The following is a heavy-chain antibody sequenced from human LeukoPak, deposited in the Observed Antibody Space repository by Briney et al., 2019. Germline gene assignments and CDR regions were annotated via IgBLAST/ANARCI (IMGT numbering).Heavy chain of an antibody. CDR2: IIPIFGTA. Sequence: SVKVSCKACGGTFSSYAISWVRQAPGQGLEWMGGIIPIFGTANYAQKFQGRVTITADESTSTAYMELSSLRSEDTAVYYCARSSRYSYGLEYWGQGTLVTVSS. J-gene: IGHJ4*02. V-gene: IGHV1-69*13. CDR1: GGTFSSYA. D-gene: IGHD5-18*01. CDR3: ARSSRYSYGLEY.